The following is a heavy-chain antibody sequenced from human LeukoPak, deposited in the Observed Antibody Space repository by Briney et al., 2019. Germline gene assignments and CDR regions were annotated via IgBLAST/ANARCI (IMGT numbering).Heavy chain of an antibody. Sequence: GGSLRLSCAASGFTFSNAWMSWVRQAPGKGLEWVGRIKSKTDGGTTDYAAPVKGRFTISRDDSKNTLYLQMNSLRAEDTAVYYCAKKMSITAASQVDYWGQGTLVTVSS. CDR2: IKSKTDGGTT. CDR3: AKKMSITAASQVDY. CDR1: GFTFSNAW. V-gene: IGHV3-15*01. J-gene: IGHJ4*02. D-gene: IGHD1-20*01.